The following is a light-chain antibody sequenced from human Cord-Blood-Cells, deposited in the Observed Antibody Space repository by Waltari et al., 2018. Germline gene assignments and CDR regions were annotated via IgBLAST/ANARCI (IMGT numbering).Light chain of an antibody. CDR1: SSNIGSNT. J-gene: IGLJ3*02. CDR2: SNN. Sequence: QSVLTQPPSASGTPGQRVTISCSVSSSNIGSNTANWYQQLPGTAPKLLIYSNNQRPSGVPDRFSGSKSGTSASLAISGLQSEDEADYYCAAWDDSLNGWVFGGGTKLTVL. V-gene: IGLV1-44*01. CDR3: AAWDDSLNGWV.